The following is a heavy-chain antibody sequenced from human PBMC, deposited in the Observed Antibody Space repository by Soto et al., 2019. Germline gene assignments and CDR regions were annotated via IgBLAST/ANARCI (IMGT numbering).Heavy chain of an antibody. D-gene: IGHD3-16*01. CDR3: ARPGDSIGNSYGMDV. CDR1: GYSITSYW. Sequence: GESLKISCKGSGYSITSYWIGWVRQMPGKGLEWRGIIYHGDSDTRYSPFYQGQVTISADKSISTAYLQWSILKASATAMYYCARPGDSIGNSYGMDVWGQGTTVTVSS. J-gene: IGHJ6*02. CDR2: IYHGDSDT. V-gene: IGHV5-51*01.